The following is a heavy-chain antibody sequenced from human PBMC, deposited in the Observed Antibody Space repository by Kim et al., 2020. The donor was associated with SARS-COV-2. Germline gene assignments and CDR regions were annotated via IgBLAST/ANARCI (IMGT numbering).Heavy chain of an antibody. J-gene: IGHJ5*02. D-gene: IGHD4-17*01. CDR1: GYTFTSYG. CDR3: ARDLPDYSDYGWFDP. CDR2: ISAYNGNT. Sequence: ASVKVSCKASGYTFTSYGISWVRQAPGQGLEWMGWISAYNGNTNYAQKLQGRVTMTTDTSTSTAYMELRSLRSDDTAVYYCARDLPDYSDYGWFDPWGQGTLVTVSS. V-gene: IGHV1-18*01.